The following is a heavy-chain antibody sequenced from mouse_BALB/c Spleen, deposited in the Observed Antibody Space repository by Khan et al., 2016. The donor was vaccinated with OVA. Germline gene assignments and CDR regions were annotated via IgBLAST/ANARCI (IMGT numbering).Heavy chain of an antibody. Sequence: QVQPKESGAELARPGASVKLSCEASGYTFTSYWIQWVKQRPGQGLEWIGAIYPGDDDTKYTQRFKGKATLTADKSSSTAYMELSSLASEDSAVYYCASHYGSYFDYWGQGTTLTVSS. D-gene: IGHD2-1*01. V-gene: IGHV1-87*01. CDR3: ASHYGSYFDY. CDR1: GYTFTSYW. CDR2: IYPGDDDT. J-gene: IGHJ2*01.